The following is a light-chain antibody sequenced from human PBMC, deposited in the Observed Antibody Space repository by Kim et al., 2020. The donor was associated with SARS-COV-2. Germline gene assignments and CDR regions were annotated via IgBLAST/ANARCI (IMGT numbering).Light chain of an antibody. V-gene: IGLV1-44*01. CDR2: SND. Sequence: PGQGVTISCSGGRSNIGRNSVNWYQQFPGTAPKILIYSNDQRSSGVPDRFSGSKAGTAASLAISDLRSEDEAVYFCAAWDDSLNVIFGGGTQLTVL. J-gene: IGLJ2*01. CDR1: RSNIGRNS. CDR3: AAWDDSLNVI.